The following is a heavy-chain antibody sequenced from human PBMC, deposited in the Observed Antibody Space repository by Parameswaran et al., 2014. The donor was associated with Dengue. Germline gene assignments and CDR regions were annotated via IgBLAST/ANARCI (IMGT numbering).Heavy chain of an antibody. CDR3: ARGKQAREDGYNEFDY. J-gene: IGHJ4*02. CDR2: IYYSGST. Sequence: PGKGLEWIGYIYYSGSTNYNPSLKSRVTISVDTSKNQFSLKLSSVTAADTAVYYCARGKQAREDGYNEFDYWGQGTLVTVSS. V-gene: IGHV4-59*13. D-gene: IGHD5-24*01.